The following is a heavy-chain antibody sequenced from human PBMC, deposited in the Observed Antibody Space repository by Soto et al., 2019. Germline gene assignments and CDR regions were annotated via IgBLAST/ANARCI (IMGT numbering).Heavy chain of an antibody. D-gene: IGHD1-1*01. J-gene: IGHJ6*02. CDR3: VRFTPLDQGDGLDV. Sequence: SETLSLTCAVSGGSISSSDYYWSWIRQPPGKGLQWIGYINYSGRTYYNPSLKSRLSMSLDTTKNQFSLKLTSVTAADRAVYFCVRFTPLDQGDGLDVSGPGTSDTGSS. V-gene: IGHV4-30-4*01. CDR2: INYSGRT. CDR1: GGSISSSDYY.